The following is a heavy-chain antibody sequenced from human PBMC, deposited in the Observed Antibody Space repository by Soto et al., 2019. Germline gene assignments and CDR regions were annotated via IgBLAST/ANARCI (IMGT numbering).Heavy chain of an antibody. Sequence: EVQLVESGGGLVQPGGSLRLSCAASGFIFNSYWMHWVRQAPGKGLVWVSRINTDESSRSYADSVKGRFTISRDNAKNTLYLQMNRLRAEDTAVYFCARDRVPQLGDYGMDVWGQGTTVTVSS. CDR2: INTDESSR. CDR3: ARDRVPQLGDYGMDV. V-gene: IGHV3-74*01. D-gene: IGHD2-2*01. J-gene: IGHJ6*02. CDR1: GFIFNSYW.